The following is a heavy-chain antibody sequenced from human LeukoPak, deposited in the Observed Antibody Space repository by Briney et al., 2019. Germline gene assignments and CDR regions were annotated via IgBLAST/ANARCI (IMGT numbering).Heavy chain of an antibody. CDR2: IYYSGST. CDR1: GGSISSGGYY. CDR3: ARALRGPYYFDY. V-gene: IGHV4-31*03. D-gene: IGHD3-10*01. J-gene: IGHJ4*02. Sequence: PSQTLSLTCTVSGGSISSGGYYWSWIRQHPGKGLEWIGYIYYSGSTYYNPSLKSRVTISVDTSKNQFSLKLSSVTAADTAVCYCARALRGPYYFDYWGQGTLVTVSS.